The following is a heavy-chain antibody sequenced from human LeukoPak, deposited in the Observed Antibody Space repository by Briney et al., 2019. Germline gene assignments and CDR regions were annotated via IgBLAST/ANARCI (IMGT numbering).Heavy chain of an antibody. CDR3: ARAYSYDYVWGSYRSVWFDP. V-gene: IGHV4-34*01. D-gene: IGHD3-16*02. CDR2: INHSGST. J-gene: IGHJ5*02. Sequence: PSETLSLTCAVYGGSFSGYYWSWIRQPPGKGLEWIGEINHSGSTNYNPSLKSRGTISVDTSKNQFSLKLSSVTAADTAVYYCARAYSYDYVWGSYRSVWFDPWGQGTLVTVSS. CDR1: GGSFSGYY.